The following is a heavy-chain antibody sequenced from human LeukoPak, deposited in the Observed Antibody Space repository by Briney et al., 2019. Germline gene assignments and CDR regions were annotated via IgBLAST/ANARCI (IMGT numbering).Heavy chain of an antibody. D-gene: IGHD3-10*01. CDR3: ALMVRGVMDYFDY. V-gene: IGHV4-34*01. CDR2: INHSGST. CDR1: GGSFSGYY. J-gene: IGHJ4*02. Sequence: SETLSLTCAVYGGSFSGYYWSWIRQPPGKGLEWIGEINHSGSTNYNPSLKSRVTISVDTSKSQFSLKLSSVTAADTAVYYCALMVRGVMDYFDYWGQGTLVTVSS.